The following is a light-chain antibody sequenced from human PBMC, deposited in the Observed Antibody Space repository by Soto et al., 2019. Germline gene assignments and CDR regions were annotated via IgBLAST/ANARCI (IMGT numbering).Light chain of an antibody. CDR1: QNINAY. CDR2: AAS. J-gene: IGKJ2*02. CDR3: QQSYIIPRT. Sequence: IQLTQCPSSLSASVGDGVTITCRSSQNINAYVDWYQQKSGKAPELLIYAASNLQSGVPPRFSGSGSGTEFALIITSLQPEDSATYYCQQSYIIPRTFGQGTKVDIK. V-gene: IGKV1-39*01.